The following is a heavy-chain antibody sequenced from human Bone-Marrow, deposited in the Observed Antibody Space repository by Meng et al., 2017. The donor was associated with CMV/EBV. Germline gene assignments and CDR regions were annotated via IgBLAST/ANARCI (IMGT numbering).Heavy chain of an antibody. CDR2: IIPIFGTA. CDR1: GFTFTDYG. D-gene: IGHD3-3*01. Sequence: SVKVSCKASGFTFTDYGISWVRQAPGQGLEWMGGIIPIFGTANYAQKFQGRVTITADKSTATVYMELSSLRSEDTAVYYCVGSEEFYHFRSGWEWYYHYGMDVWGPGTTVTVSS. J-gene: IGHJ6*02. V-gene: IGHV1-69*06. CDR3: VGSEEFYHFRSGWEWYYHYGMDV.